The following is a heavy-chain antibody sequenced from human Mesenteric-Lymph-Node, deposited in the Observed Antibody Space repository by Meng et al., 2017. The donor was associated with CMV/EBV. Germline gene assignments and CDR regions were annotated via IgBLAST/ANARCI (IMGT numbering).Heavy chain of an antibody. CDR1: EFTFNNYA. CDR2: IRHDGSNK. Sequence: GESLKISCAVSEFTFNNYAIHWVRQAPGKGLEWVSLIRHDGSNKYYADSVKGRFTISRDNSKNTLYLQMNSLRAEDTAVFYCAKGGVYSSTWGDYWGQGTLVTVSS. CDR3: AKGGVYSSTWGDY. D-gene: IGHD6-13*01. V-gene: IGHV3-30*02. J-gene: IGHJ4*02.